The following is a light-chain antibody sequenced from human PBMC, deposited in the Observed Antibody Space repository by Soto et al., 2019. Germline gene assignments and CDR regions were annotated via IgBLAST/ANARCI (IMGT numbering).Light chain of an antibody. J-gene: IGKJ1*01. CDR1: QNIDNL. V-gene: IGKV1-5*03. Sequence: VQMTQSPSTLSASVGDRVTITCRASQNIDNLLAWYQQTPGKAPKLLIYKASSLASGVPSRFSGGGSVTEFTLTISSLQPEDVATYYCQQYYFYPQTFGQGTKVEIK. CDR2: KAS. CDR3: QQYYFYPQT.